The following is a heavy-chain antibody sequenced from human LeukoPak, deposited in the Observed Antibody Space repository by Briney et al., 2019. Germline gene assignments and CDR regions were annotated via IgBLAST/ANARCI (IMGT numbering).Heavy chain of an antibody. CDR3: ARVELAYYYYYMDV. Sequence: SETLSLTCTVSGGSISSYYWSWIRQPPGKGLEWIGYIYYSGSTNYNPSLKSRVTISVDTSKNQFSLKLSSVTAADTAVCYCARVELAYYYYYMDVWGKGTTVTVSS. CDR2: IYYSGST. J-gene: IGHJ6*03. CDR1: GGSISSYY. V-gene: IGHV4-59*01. D-gene: IGHD5-24*01.